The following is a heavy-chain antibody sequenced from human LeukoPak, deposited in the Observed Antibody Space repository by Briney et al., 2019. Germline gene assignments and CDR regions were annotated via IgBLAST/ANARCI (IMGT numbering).Heavy chain of an antibody. D-gene: IGHD3-3*01. CDR2: IYYSGST. Sequence: PSETLSLTCTVSGGSISSSSYYWGWIRQPQGKGLEWIGSIYYSGSTYYNPSLKSRVTISVDTSKNQFSLKLSSVTAADTAVYYCARPYYDFWSGQSNYFDYWGQGTLVTVSS. CDR3: ARPYYDFWSGQSNYFDY. J-gene: IGHJ4*02. V-gene: IGHV4-39*01. CDR1: GGSISSSSYY.